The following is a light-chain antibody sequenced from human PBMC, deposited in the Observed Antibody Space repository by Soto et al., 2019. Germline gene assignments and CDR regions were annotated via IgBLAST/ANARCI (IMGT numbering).Light chain of an antibody. CDR3: LQDYNYPWT. CDR1: QGIRND. Sequence: AIQMTQSPSSLSASVGDRVTIRCRASQGIRNDLGWYQQTPGRAPKLLIYSASILQSGVPSRFSGSGSGTDFTLTIDNVQPEDLATYYCLQDYNYPWTFGQGTKVEIK. J-gene: IGKJ1*01. CDR2: SAS. V-gene: IGKV1-6*01.